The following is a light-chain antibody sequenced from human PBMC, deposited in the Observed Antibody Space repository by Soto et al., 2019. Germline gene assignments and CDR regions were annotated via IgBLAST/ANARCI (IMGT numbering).Light chain of an antibody. CDR3: VLYMGSGISV. J-gene: IGLJ2*01. V-gene: IGLV8-61*01. CDR1: SGSVSTSYY. Sequence: QAVVTQEPSFSVSPGGTVTLTCGLTSGSVSTSYYPSWYQQTPGQAPRTLIYSTNTRPSGVADRFSGSILGNKAALTITGAQADEESDYYCVLYMGSGISVFGGGTKLTVL. CDR2: STN.